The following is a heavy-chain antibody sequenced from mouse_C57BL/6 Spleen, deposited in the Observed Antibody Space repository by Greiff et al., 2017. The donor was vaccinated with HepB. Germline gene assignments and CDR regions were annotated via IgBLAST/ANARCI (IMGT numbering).Heavy chain of an antibody. CDR1: GFNIKDYY. V-gene: IGHV14-2*01. Sequence: EVKLVESGAELVKPGASVKLSCTASGFNIKDYYMHWVKQRTEQGLEWIGRIDPEDGETKYAPKFQGKATITADTSSNTAYLQLSSLTSEDTAVYYCASVTAQARAMDYWGQGTSVTVSS. CDR3: ASVTAQARAMDY. D-gene: IGHD3-2*02. CDR2: IDPEDGET. J-gene: IGHJ4*01.